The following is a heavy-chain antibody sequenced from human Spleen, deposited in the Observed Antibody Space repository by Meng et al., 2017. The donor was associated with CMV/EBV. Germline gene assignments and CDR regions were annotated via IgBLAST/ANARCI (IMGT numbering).Heavy chain of an antibody. J-gene: IGHJ6*02. D-gene: IGHD3-3*01. Sequence: GGSLRLSCAVSGFTFSDYYMTWIRQAPEKGLEWVSYISSSGATIYYADSVKGRFTISRDNTKNSLFLQMNNLRAEDTAVYYCARESPEWLFAGMDVWGQGTTVTVSS. CDR3: ARESPEWLFAGMDV. V-gene: IGHV3-11*04. CDR1: GFTFSDYY. CDR2: ISSSGATI.